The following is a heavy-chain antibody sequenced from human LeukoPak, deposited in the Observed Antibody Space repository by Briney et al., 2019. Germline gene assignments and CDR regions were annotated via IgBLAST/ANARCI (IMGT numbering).Heavy chain of an antibody. Sequence: GGSLRLSCAASGFTFDDYGMNWVRQAPGKGLEWVSGINWNGGTTGYADSVKGRFTISRDNAKNSLYLQMNSLRAEDTALYYCARDCPNSSGYYCDAFDIWGQGTMVTVSS. V-gene: IGHV3-20*04. CDR1: GFTFDDYG. CDR3: ARDCPNSSGYYCDAFDI. D-gene: IGHD3-22*01. CDR2: INWNGGTT. J-gene: IGHJ3*02.